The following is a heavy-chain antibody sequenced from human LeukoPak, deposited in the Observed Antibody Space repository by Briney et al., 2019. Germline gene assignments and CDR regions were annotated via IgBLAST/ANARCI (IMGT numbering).Heavy chain of an antibody. V-gene: IGHV3-20*04. CDR2: INWNGGSR. CDR1: GFTFDDYG. CDR3: ARLAGYSDYVAHYYYMDV. J-gene: IGHJ6*03. D-gene: IGHD4-11*01. Sequence: GSLRLSCAASGFTFDDYGMSWVRQAPGKGLEWVSGINWNGGSRGYADSVRGRFTISRDNAKNSLYLQLNSLRAEDTALYYFARLAGYSDYVAHYYYMDVWGKGTTVTVSS.